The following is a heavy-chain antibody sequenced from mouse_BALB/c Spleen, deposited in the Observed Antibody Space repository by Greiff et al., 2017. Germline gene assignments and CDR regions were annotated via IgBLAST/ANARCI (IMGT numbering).Heavy chain of an antibody. V-gene: IGHV1-14*01. CDR1: GYTFTSYV. D-gene: IGHD2-4*01. Sequence: EVQLQQSGPELVKPGASVKMSCKASGYTFTSYVMHWVKQKPGQGLEWIGYINPYNDGTKYNEKLKGKATLTSDKSSSTAYMELSSLTSEDSAVYYCERGRNYYDYDDLYYYAMDYWGQGTSVTVSS. CDR3: ERGRNYYDYDDLYYYAMDY. CDR2: INPYNDGT. J-gene: IGHJ4*01.